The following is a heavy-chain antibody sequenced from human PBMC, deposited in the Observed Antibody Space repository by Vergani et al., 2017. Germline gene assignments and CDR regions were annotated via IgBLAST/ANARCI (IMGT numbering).Heavy chain of an antibody. CDR2: IYTSGST. CDR3: ARDPYYYYMDV. V-gene: IGHV4-61*02. Sequence: QVQLQESGPGLVKPSQTLSLTCTVSGGSISSGSYYWSWIRQPAGKGLEWIGRIYTSGSTNYNPSLKSRVTISVDTSKNQFSLKLSSVTAADTAVYYCARDPYYYYMDVGGKGTTVTVSS. CDR1: GGSISSGSYY. J-gene: IGHJ6*03.